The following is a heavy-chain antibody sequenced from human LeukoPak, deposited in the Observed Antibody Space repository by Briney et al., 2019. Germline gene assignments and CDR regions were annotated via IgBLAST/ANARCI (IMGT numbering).Heavy chain of an antibody. V-gene: IGHV4-4*07. Sequence: SETLSLTCTVSGVSISSYYWSWIRQPAGKGLEWIGRIYTGGSANYNPSLQSRVTMSVDTSKNQFSLNLTSVTAADTAVYFCARVAAAGNYYFDYWGQGTLVTVSS. CDR3: ARVAAAGNYYFDY. CDR1: GVSISSYY. CDR2: IYTGGSA. D-gene: IGHD6-13*01. J-gene: IGHJ4*02.